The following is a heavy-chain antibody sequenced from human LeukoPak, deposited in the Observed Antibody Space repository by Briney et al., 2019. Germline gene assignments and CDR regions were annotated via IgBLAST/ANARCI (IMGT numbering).Heavy chain of an antibody. CDR2: VTASSYPI. CDR1: GFSFSSYN. J-gene: IGHJ4*02. V-gene: IGHV3-48*01. CDR3: TRGGAFDL. D-gene: IGHD3-3*02. Sequence: PGGSLRLSYAASGFSFSSYNMNWVRQSPGRGLEWLSYVTASSYPIYYADSVKGRFTISRDNAKNSLYLQMNSLRAEDTAIYYCTRGGAFDLWGPGTLVTVSS.